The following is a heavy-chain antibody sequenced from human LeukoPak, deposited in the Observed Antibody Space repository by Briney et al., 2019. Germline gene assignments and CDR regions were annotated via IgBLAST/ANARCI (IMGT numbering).Heavy chain of an antibody. CDR2: ISGSGGST. CDR3: AKDTYSGYDSADY. CDR1: GFTFSSYA. J-gene: IGHJ4*02. V-gene: IGHV3-23*01. D-gene: IGHD5-12*01. Sequence: GGSLRLSCAASGFTFSSYAMSWVRQAPGKGLEWVSAISGSGGSTYYADPVKGRFTISRDNSKNTLYLQMNSLRAEDTAVYYCAKDTYSGYDSADYWGQGTLVTVSS.